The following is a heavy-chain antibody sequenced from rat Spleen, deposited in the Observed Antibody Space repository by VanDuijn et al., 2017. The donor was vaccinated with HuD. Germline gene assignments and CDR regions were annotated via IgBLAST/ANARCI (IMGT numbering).Heavy chain of an antibody. V-gene: IGHV5-43*01. J-gene: IGHJ1*01. D-gene: IGHD4-3*01. CDR1: GFTFNNYW. CDR3: ARRGPDWYFDF. Sequence: EVQLVESGGGLVQPGRSLKLSCAASGFTFNNYWMTWIRQAPENGIEWLAYINTDSSRTHYAETVKGRFTISRDNAKNTVDMQLSSLRSEDTATYYCARRGPDWYFDFWGPGTMVTVSS. CDR2: INTDSSRT.